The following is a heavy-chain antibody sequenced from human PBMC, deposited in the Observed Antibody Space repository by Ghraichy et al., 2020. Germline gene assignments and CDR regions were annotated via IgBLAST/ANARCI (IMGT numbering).Heavy chain of an antibody. D-gene: IGHD4-11*01. J-gene: IGHJ5*02. CDR2: IKSDSSAI. CDR3: ARGVGCTDYTTHWFDP. Sequence: GGSLRLSCEASGFTFSGFSMNWVRQAPGKGLEWVSYIKSDSSAIHYADSVKGRFTISRDNVRNSLYLQMNSLRDEDTAVYYCARGVGCTDYTTHWFDPLGQGPLVTVSS. CDR1: GFTFSGFS. V-gene: IGHV3-48*02.